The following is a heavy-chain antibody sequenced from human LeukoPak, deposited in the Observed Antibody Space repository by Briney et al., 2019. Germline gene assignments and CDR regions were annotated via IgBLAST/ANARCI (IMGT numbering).Heavy chain of an antibody. CDR2: IIPIFGTA. D-gene: IGHD3-10*01. CDR3: ARGPMVRGVIIDNWFDP. V-gene: IGHV1-69*05. Sequence: SVKVSCKASGGTFSSYAISWVRQAPGQGLEWMGRIIPIFGTANYAQKFQGRVTNTTDESTSTAYMELSSLRSEDTAVYYCARGPMVRGVIIDNWFDPWGQGTLVTVSS. J-gene: IGHJ5*02. CDR1: GGTFSSYA.